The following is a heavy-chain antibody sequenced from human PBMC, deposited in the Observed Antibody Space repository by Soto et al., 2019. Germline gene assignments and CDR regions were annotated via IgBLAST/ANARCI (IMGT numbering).Heavy chain of an antibody. D-gene: IGHD3-16*01. V-gene: IGHV3-7*01. CDR1: GFTFSSHW. J-gene: IGHJ4*01. CDR3: ARVTWAYDYVWGRYFDY. Sequence: EVQLVESGGGLVQPGGSLRLSCAASGFTFSSHWMSWVRQAPGKGLEWVANIKEDGTEKYYVGSVKGRFTISRDNAKNSLYLQMSSLRAEDTAVYYCARVTWAYDYVWGRYFDYWGHGFLVTVSS. CDR2: IKEDGTEK.